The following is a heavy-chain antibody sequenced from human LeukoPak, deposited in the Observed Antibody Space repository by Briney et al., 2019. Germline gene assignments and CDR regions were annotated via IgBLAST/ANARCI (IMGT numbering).Heavy chain of an antibody. CDR2: IYTSGST. D-gene: IGHD3-22*01. J-gene: IGHJ4*02. Sequence: SETLSLTCTVSGGSISSYYWSWIRQPAGKGLEWIGRIYTSGSTNYNPSLKSRVTMSVDTSKNQFSLKLSSVTAADTAVYYCAKARARPPYYYDSSGYYPFDYWGQGTLVTVSS. V-gene: IGHV4-4*07. CDR3: AKARARPPYYYDSSGYYPFDY. CDR1: GGSISSYY.